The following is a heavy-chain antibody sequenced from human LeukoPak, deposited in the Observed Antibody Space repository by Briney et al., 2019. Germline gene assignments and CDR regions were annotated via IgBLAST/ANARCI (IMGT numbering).Heavy chain of an antibody. Sequence: GGSLRLSCAASGFTVSSNYMSWVRQAPGKGLEWVSVIYSGGSTYYADSVKGRFTISRDNSKNTLYLQMNSLRAEDTAVYYCARGTYCTNGVCSLVYWGQGTLVTVSS. J-gene: IGHJ4*02. V-gene: IGHV3-53*01. D-gene: IGHD2-8*01. CDR2: IYSGGST. CDR3: ARGTYCTNGVCSLVY. CDR1: GFTVSSNY.